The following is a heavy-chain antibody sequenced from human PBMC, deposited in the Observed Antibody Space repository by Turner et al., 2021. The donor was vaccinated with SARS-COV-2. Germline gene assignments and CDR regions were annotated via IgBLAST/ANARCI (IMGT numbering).Heavy chain of an antibody. D-gene: IGHD4-17*01. Sequence: EVHLVESGGGLVKPGGSLRLSCAASGFAVSNNYMSCVRQAAGKGLEWVSLIYSGGMTYYADSVTGRFTISRDNSKNTLYLQMNSLRAEDTAVYYCATRMTTLPQWGQGTLVTVSS. CDR1: GFAVSNNY. CDR2: IYSGGMT. J-gene: IGHJ4*02. V-gene: IGHV3-66*01. CDR3: ATRMTTLPQ.